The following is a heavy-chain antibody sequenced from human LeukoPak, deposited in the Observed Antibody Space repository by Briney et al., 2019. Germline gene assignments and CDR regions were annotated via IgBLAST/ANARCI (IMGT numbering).Heavy chain of an antibody. V-gene: IGHV4-39*01. J-gene: IGHJ4*02. CDR1: GGSISSYY. Sequence: ETLSLTCTVSGGSISSYYWSWIRQPPGKGLEWIGSIYYSGSTYYNPSLKSRVTISVDTSKNQFSLKLSSVTAADTAVYYCARGIGSWGQGTLVTVSS. CDR3: ARGIGS. CDR2: IYYSGST.